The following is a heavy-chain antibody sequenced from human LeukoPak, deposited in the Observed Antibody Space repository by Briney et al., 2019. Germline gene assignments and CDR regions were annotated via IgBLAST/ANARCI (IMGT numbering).Heavy chain of an antibody. CDR3: AKAREASRLRYGMDV. Sequence: PGGSLRLSCAASGFTFSSNAMSWVRQAPGKGLEWVSGSNDKGDYTYYADSVRGRFTISRDNSKNMLYLQMNSLRVEDTALYYCAKAREASRLRYGMDVWGQGTTVTVSS. CDR2: SNDKGDYT. V-gene: IGHV3-23*01. CDR1: GFTFSSNA. J-gene: IGHJ6*02. D-gene: IGHD3-16*01.